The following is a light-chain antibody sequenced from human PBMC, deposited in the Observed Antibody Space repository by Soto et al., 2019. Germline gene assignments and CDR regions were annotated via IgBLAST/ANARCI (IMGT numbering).Light chain of an antibody. V-gene: IGLV2-14*01. CDR3: SSYTSISTYV. Sequence: QSVLTQPASVSGSPGQSITISCTGTSSDVGEYNSVSWYQQHPGKAPKLIIYEVTNRPSGVSDRLSGSKSGNTASLTISGLQAEDEADYYCSSYTSISTYVFGVGTQLTVL. CDR1: SSDVGEYNS. J-gene: IGLJ7*01. CDR2: EVT.